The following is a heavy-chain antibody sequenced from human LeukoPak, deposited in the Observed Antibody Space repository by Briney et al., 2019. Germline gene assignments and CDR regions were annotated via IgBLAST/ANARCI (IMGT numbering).Heavy chain of an antibody. CDR2: IIPIFGIA. V-gene: IGHV1-69*04. D-gene: IGHD7-27*01. J-gene: IGHJ5*02. Sequence: ASVKVSCKASGGTFSSYAISWVRQAPGQGLEWMGRIIPIFGIANYAQKLQGRVTITADKSTSTAYIELSSLRSEDTAVYYCARGTPPSRTGDGSWFDPWGQGTLVTVSS. CDR3: ARGTPPSRTGDGSWFDP. CDR1: GGTFSSYA.